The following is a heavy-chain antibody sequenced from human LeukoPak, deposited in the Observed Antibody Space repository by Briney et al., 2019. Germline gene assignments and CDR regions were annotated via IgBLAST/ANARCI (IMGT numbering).Heavy chain of an antibody. V-gene: IGHV4-59*08. CDR2: IYYSGST. J-gene: IGHJ4*02. CDR3: ARHLDYGDPWDY. CDR1: GGSISSYY. D-gene: IGHD4-17*01. Sequence: SETLSLTCTVSGGSISSYYWSWIRQPPGKGLEWIGYIYYSGSTNYNPSLKSRVTISVDTSKNQFSLKLSSVTAADTAVYYCARHLDYGDPWDYWGQGTLVTVSS.